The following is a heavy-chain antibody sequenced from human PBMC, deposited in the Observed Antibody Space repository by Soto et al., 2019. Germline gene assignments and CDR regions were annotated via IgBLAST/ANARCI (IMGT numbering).Heavy chain of an antibody. J-gene: IGHJ4*02. V-gene: IGHV4-31*03. D-gene: IGHD3-22*01. CDR1: GGSISSGGYY. CDR3: ARGRYYDSSGSTIDY. CDR2: IYYSGST. Sequence: QVQLQESGPGLVKPSQTLSLTCTVSGGSISSGGYYWSWIRQHPGKGLEWIGYIYYSGSTYYNPSLQSRVTISVDTSKNQFSLKLSSVTAADTAVYYCARGRYYDSSGSTIDYWGQGTLVTVSS.